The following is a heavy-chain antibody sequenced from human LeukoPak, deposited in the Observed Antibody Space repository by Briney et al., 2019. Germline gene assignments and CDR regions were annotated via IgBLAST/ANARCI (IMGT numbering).Heavy chain of an antibody. CDR2: IYYSGST. CDR1: GGSINSYY. V-gene: IGHV4-59*01. Sequence: PSETLSLTCTVSGGSINSYYWSWIRQPPGKGLEWIGYIYYSGSTNYNPSLKSRVTISVDTSKNQFSLTLSSVTAADTAVYYCARVGSGSYYRRFDYWGQGILVTVSS. J-gene: IGHJ4*02. D-gene: IGHD1-26*01. CDR3: ARVGSGSYYRRFDY.